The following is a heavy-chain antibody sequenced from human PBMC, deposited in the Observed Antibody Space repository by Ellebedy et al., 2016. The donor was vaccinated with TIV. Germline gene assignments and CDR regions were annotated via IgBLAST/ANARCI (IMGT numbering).Heavy chain of an antibody. CDR2: TFYRSRRYN. D-gene: IGHD3-10*01. CDR1: GDSVSSDSAA. V-gene: IGHV6-1*01. J-gene: IGHJ4*02. Sequence: SQTLSLTCXISGDSVSSDSAAWNWIRQSPSRGLEWLGRTFYRSRRYNDYAVSVRSRITINPDTSNNQSSLQLNSVTPEDTAVYYCAREGYYGSGKPNPLAYWGQGTLVTVSS. CDR3: AREGYYGSGKPNPLAY.